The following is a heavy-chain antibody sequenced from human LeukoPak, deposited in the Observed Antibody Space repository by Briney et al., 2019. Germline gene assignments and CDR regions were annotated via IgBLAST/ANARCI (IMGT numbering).Heavy chain of an antibody. Sequence: SETLSLTCAVYGGSFSGYYWSWIRQPPGKGLEWIGEINHGGSTNYNPSLKSRVTISVDTSKNQFSLKLSSVTAADTAVYYCAREGSGWYGGVYYYYYGMDVWGQGTTVTVSS. J-gene: IGHJ6*02. D-gene: IGHD6-19*01. CDR1: GGSFSGYY. V-gene: IGHV4-34*01. CDR2: INHGGST. CDR3: AREGSGWYGGVYYYYYGMDV.